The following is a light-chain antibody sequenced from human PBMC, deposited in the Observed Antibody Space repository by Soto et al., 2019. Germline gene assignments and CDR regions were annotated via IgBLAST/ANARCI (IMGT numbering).Light chain of an antibody. Sequence: QSVLTQPASVSGSPGESITISCTGTSSDVGAYNYVSWYQQHPGKAPKLMIYDVSNRPSGVSNRFSGSKSGNTAPLTISGLQAEDEGDYYCSSYTSSSTYVFGTGTKVTVL. J-gene: IGLJ1*01. CDR2: DVS. V-gene: IGLV2-14*01. CDR1: SSDVGAYNY. CDR3: SSYTSSSTYV.